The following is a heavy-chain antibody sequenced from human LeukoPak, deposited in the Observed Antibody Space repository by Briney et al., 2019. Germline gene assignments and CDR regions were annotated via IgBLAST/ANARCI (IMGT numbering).Heavy chain of an antibody. CDR2: IRYDGSNK. CDR1: GFTFSSYG. V-gene: IGHV3-30*02. Sequence: GGSLRLSCAASGFTFSSYGMHWVRQAPGKGLEWVAFIRYDGSNKYYADSVKGRFTISRDNSKNTLHLQMNSLRAEDTAVYYCAKFSDYSNPLDYWGQGTLVTVSS. J-gene: IGHJ4*02. D-gene: IGHD4-11*01. CDR3: AKFSDYSNPLDY.